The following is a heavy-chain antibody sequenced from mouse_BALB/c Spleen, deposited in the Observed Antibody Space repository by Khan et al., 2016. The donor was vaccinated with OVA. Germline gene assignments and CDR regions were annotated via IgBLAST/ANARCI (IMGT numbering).Heavy chain of an antibody. J-gene: IGHJ3*01. CDR2: IFPGTGTT. CDR1: GYTFTSYW. CDR3: ARGYFGNYEFVD. V-gene: IGHV1S132*01. D-gene: IGHD2-1*01. Sequence: QVQLQQSGAELVKPGASVKLSCKTSGYTFTSYWIQWVKQRPRQGLGWIGQIFPGTGTTYYNENFKGKATLTVDTSANTAYMQFSSLTSEDSAVYFCARGYFGNYEFVDWGQGTLVTVSP.